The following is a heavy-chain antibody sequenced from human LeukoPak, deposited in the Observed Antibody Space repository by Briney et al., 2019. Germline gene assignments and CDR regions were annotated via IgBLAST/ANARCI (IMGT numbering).Heavy chain of an antibody. CDR1: GASISSSSYS. J-gene: IGHJ4*02. CDR2: VYYSGET. CDR3: AKTGYGGNPFDS. D-gene: IGHD4-23*01. V-gene: IGHV4-39*01. Sequence: SETLSLTCTVSGASISSSSYSWGWIRQPPGKGLEWIGGVYYSGETHYNPSLKSRVTISVDVSKSQFSLKLSSVTAADTAVYYCAKTGYGGNPFDSWGQGTQATVSS.